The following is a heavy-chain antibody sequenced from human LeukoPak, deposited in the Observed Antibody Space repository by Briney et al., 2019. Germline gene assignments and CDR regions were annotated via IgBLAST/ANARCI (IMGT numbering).Heavy chain of an antibody. J-gene: IGHJ3*02. CDR3: AKDDQQLVRSSAFDI. CDR2: IYSGGST. Sequence: PGGSLRLSCAASGFTVSSNYMTWVRQAPGKGLEWVSVIYSGGSTYYADSVKGRFTISRDNSKNTLYLQMNSLRAEDTAVYYCAKDDQQLVRSSAFDIWGQGTMVTVSS. D-gene: IGHD6-6*01. V-gene: IGHV3-53*01. CDR1: GFTVSSNY.